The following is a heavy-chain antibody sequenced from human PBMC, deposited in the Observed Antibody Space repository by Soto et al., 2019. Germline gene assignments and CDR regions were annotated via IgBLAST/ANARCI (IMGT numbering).Heavy chain of an antibody. CDR1: GFTFSSYT. CDR3: AKDGYYYDTSGYPGPLGFDP. J-gene: IGHJ5*02. CDR2: ISGTNT. V-gene: IGHV3-23*01. Sequence: GGSLRLSCAASGFTFSSYTIHWVRQAPGKGLEWVSAISGTNTYYADSVKGRFTVSRDNSKNTLYLQMNSLRAEDTAVYYCAKDGYYYDTSGYPGPLGFDPWGQGTLVTVSS. D-gene: IGHD3-22*01.